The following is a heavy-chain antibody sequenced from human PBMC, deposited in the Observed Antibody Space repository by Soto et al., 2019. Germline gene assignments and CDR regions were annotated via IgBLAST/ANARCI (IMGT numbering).Heavy chain of an antibody. Sequence: SQTLSLTCAISGDSVSSNSAAWNSIRQSPSRGLEWLGRTYYRSKWYNDYAVSVKSRITTNPDTSENQFSLQLYSMTPEDEAVYYCGGNRGEYGRGGYYFDFWGQGTLVTVSS. CDR1: GDSVSSNSAA. J-gene: IGHJ4*02. D-gene: IGHD2-15*01. CDR2: TYYRSKWYN. CDR3: GGNRGEYGRGGYYFDF. V-gene: IGHV6-1*01.